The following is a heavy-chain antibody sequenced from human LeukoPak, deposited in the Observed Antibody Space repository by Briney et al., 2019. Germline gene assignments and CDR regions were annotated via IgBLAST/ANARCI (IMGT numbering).Heavy chain of an antibody. J-gene: IGHJ6*02. CDR1: GGTFSSYA. CDR2: IIPIFGTA. D-gene: IGHD2-2*01. V-gene: IGHV1-69*13. Sequence: ASVKVSCKASGGTFSSYAISWVRQAPGQGLEWMGGIIPIFGTANYAQKFQGRFTITADESTSTAYMELSSLRSEDTAVYYCASPGEGGVPAALELYGMDVWGQGTTVTVSS. CDR3: ASPGEGGVPAALELYGMDV.